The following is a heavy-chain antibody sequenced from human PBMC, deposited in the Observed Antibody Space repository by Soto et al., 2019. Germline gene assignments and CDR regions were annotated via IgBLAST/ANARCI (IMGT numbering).Heavy chain of an antibody. J-gene: IGHJ4*02. CDR2: VSFDGNNK. CDR3: ARDRRFGNGYSLGFDY. CDR1: GFSFSSYS. Sequence: QVQLVESGGGVVQPGRSLRLSCVGTGFSFSSYSMHWVRQAPGKGLEWVAVVSFDGNNKYYANSVKDRFTVSRDNSKNTRDGQMNSLTREDRAVYYCARDRRFGNGYSLGFDYWGQGTLVTVSS. V-gene: IGHV3-30-3*01. D-gene: IGHD5-18*01.